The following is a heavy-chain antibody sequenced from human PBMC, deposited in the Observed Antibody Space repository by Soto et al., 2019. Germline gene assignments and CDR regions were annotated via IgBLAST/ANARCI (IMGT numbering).Heavy chain of an antibody. CDR3: AKGLAVGLVDY. CDR2: ISAYNGNT. Sequence: QVQLVQSGAEVKKPGASVKVSCKASGYTFTSYGISWVRQAPGQGLEWMGWISAYNGNTKYTQKLQGRVTMTTDTAESTGKVELRSLRYDDAAVYYCAKGLAVGLVDYWGQGTLVTVSS. D-gene: IGHD6-19*01. V-gene: IGHV1-18*01. CDR1: GYTFTSYG. J-gene: IGHJ4*02.